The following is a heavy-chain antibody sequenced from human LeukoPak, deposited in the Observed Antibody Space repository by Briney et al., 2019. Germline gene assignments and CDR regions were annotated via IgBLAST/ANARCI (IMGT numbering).Heavy chain of an antibody. CDR2: VNNDGSST. Sequence: QPGGSLRLSCGASGFSFSSYWMHWVPQAPGKGRMWVSRVNNDGSSTTYADSVEGRFTSSRDNARNTLYLQINSLRAEDTAVYYCVRHCISTTCIGYWGQGTLGTVSS. V-gene: IGHV3-74*03. CDR3: VRHCISTTCIGY. J-gene: IGHJ4*02. CDR1: GFSFSSYW. D-gene: IGHD2-2*01.